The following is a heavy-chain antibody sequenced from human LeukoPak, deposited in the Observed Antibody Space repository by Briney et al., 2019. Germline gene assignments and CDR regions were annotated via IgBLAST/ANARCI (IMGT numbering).Heavy chain of an antibody. V-gene: IGHV1-24*01. CDR1: GYSLSDLN. J-gene: IGHJ4*02. Sequence: ASVKVSCKVSGYSLSDLNIQWVRQAPGKGLGCMGGFDPEQATTIYAQILQGRLTMTEEISTDTVYMELSSLTSEDTAVYYCATRSGDFWSGFESWAQGTLVTVSS. CDR3: ATRSGDFWSGFES. D-gene: IGHD3-3*01. CDR2: FDPEQATT.